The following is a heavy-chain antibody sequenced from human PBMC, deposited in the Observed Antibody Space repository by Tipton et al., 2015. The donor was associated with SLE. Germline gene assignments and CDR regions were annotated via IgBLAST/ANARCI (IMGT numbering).Heavy chain of an antibody. CDR2: VKNRRDGETV. D-gene: IGHD2-21*01. J-gene: IGHJ4*02. Sequence: SLRLSCAASGFTFSNAWMNWVRQAPGKGLEWVGRVKNRRDGETVDYAAPVKGRFTISRDDSKNTLYLQMNSLKTEDTAVYYCTTVWTWGGTEYFDHWGQGTLVTVSS. CDR3: TTVWTWGGTEYFDH. V-gene: IGHV3-15*01. CDR1: GFTFSNAW.